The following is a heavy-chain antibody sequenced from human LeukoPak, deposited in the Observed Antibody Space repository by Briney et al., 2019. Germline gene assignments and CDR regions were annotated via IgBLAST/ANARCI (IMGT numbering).Heavy chain of an antibody. CDR3: AKSESSWYSPFDY. V-gene: IGHV3-48*04. CDR2: ISSSSSTI. Sequence: GGSLRLSCAASGFSFRNSWMSWVRQAPGKGLEWVSYISSSSSTIYYADSVKGRFTISRDNAKNSLYLQMNSLRAEDTAVYYCAKSESSWYSPFDYWGQGTLVTVSS. CDR1: GFSFRNSW. J-gene: IGHJ4*02. D-gene: IGHD6-13*01.